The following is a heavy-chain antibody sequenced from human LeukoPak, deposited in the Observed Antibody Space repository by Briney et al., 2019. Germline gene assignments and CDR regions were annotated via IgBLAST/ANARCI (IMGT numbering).Heavy chain of an antibody. CDR1: GFTFSSYG. V-gene: IGHV3-30*18. D-gene: IGHD3-22*01. CDR3: AKVHYYDSSGYPGDY. J-gene: IGHJ4*02. CDR2: KSYDGSNK. Sequence: GGSLRLSCAASGFTFSSYGMHWVRRAPGKGLEWEAVKSYDGSNKYYADSVKGRFTISRDNSKNTLYLQMNSLRAEDTAVYYCAKVHYYDSSGYPGDYWGQGTLVTVSS.